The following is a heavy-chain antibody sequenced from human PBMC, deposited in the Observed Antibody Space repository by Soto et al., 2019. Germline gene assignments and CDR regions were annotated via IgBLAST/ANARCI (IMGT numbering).Heavy chain of an antibody. CDR1: GFTFSTHA. CDR2: ILHDETP. Sequence: GSLRLSCAASGFTFSTHAMTWVRQAPGRGLEWVSTILHDETPFYTDSVKGRFTISRDNVRGTLYLQMNGLRVEDAALYFCAKDLFPTSGQRFFFESWGQGSLVTVSS. J-gene: IGHJ4*02. D-gene: IGHD2-21*01. CDR3: AKDLFPTSGQRFFFES. V-gene: IGHV3-23*01.